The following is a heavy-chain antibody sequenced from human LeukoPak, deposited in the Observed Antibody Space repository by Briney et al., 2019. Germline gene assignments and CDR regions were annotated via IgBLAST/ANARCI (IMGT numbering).Heavy chain of an antibody. CDR2: ITGSSDTI. CDR3: TPAKNDY. Sequence: GGSLRLSCAASGFTFSSYSMNWVRQASGKRLEWVSYITGSSDTIYYADSVKGRFTVSRDNARNSLFLQMNSLRAEDTALYYCTPAKNDYWGQGTLVTVSS. CDR1: GFTFSSYS. V-gene: IGHV3-48*01. J-gene: IGHJ4*02.